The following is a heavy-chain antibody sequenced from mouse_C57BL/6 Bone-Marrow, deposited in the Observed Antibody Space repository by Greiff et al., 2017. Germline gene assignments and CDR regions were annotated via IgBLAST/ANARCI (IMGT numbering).Heavy chain of an antibody. J-gene: IGHJ2*01. CDR3: AYDYEGDYYFDY. CDR2: IHPNSGST. Sequence: VQLQQPGAELVKPGASVKLSCKASGYTFTSYWMHWVKQRPGQGLEWIGMIHPNSGSTNYNEKFKSTATLTVDKSSSTAYRQLSSLTSEDYAVYYCAYDYEGDYYFDYWGQGTTLTVSS. CDR1: GYTFTSYW. D-gene: IGHD2-4*01. V-gene: IGHV1-64*01.